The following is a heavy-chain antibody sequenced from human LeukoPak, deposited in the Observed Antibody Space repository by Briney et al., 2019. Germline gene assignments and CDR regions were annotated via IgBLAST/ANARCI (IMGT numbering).Heavy chain of an antibody. V-gene: IGHV1-69*05. CDR2: IIPIFGTA. CDR3: ARAGLEMATITSFDY. CDR1: GGTFSSYA. J-gene: IGHJ4*02. Sequence: SVKVSCKASGGTFSSYAISWVRQAPGQGLEWMGRIIPIFGTANYAQKFQGRVTITTDESTSTAYMELSSLRSEDTAVYYCARAGLEMATITSFDYWGQGTLVTVSS. D-gene: IGHD5-24*01.